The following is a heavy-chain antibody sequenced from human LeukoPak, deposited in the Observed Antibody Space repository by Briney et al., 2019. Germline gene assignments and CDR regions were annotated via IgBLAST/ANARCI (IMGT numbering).Heavy chain of an antibody. D-gene: IGHD2/OR15-2a*01. Sequence: PSETLSLTCAVYGDSLSRYYWTWIRQPPGKGLEWLGEINPSGSPDYNPSLKSQATISVDTSKNQFSLRLASVTAADTAVYYCASVRHDPLEYYYYVDVWGKGTTVTVSS. J-gene: IGHJ6*03. CDR3: ASVRHDPLEYYYYVDV. V-gene: IGHV4-34*01. CDR1: GDSLSRYY. CDR2: INPSGSP.